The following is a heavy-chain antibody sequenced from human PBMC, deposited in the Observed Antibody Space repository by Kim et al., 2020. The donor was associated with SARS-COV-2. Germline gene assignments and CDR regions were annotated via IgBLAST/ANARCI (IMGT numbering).Heavy chain of an antibody. CDR1: GYAFTSYA. Sequence: ASVKVSCKASGYAFTSYAMHWVRQAPGQRLEWMGWINAGNGNTKYSQKFQGRVTITRDTSASTAYMELSSLRSEDTAVYYCARDGGVEMATEWGQGTLVTVSS. J-gene: IGHJ4*02. CDR3: ARDGGVEMATE. D-gene: IGHD2-8*02. V-gene: IGHV1-3*01. CDR2: INAGNGNT.